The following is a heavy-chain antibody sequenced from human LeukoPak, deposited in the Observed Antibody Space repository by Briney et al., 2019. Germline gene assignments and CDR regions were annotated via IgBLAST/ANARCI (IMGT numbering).Heavy chain of an antibody. J-gene: IGHJ4*02. CDR3: ARLTMVRGVITGGFDY. Sequence: SETLSLTCAVYGGSFSGYYWSWIRQPPGKGLEWIGEINHSGSTNYNPSLKSRVTISVDTSKNQFSLKLSSVTAADTAVYYCARLTMVRGVITGGFDYWGQGTLVTVSS. V-gene: IGHV4-34*01. D-gene: IGHD3-10*01. CDR1: GGSFSGYY. CDR2: INHSGST.